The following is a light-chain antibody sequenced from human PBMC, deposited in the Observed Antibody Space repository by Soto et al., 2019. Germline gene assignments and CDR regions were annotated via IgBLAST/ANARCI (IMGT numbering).Light chain of an antibody. CDR2: GNT. CDR3: QSFDSSLGGHV. CDR1: SSSIGAAFD. J-gene: IGLJ1*01. V-gene: IGLV1-40*03. Sequence: QAVVTQPPSVSGAPGQRVTISCTGSSSSIGAAFDVHWYQQLPGTAPKVLIFGNTNRPSGVPDRFSGSKSGASASLAITGLQAEDEDDYYCQSFDSSLGGHVFGTGTKVTVL.